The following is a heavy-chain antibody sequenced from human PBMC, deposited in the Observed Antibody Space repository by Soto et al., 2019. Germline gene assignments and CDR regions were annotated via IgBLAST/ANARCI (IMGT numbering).Heavy chain of an antibody. CDR3: ARNRRDDFWSGYYQFDY. D-gene: IGHD3-3*01. CDR1: GGSISSYY. V-gene: IGHV4-59*01. J-gene: IGHJ4*02. Sequence: SETLSLTCTVSGGSISSYYWSWIRQPPGKGLEWIGYIYYSGSTNYNPSLKSRVTISVDTSKNQFSLKRSSVTAADTAVYYCARNRRDDFWSGYYQFDYWGQGTLVTVSS. CDR2: IYYSGST.